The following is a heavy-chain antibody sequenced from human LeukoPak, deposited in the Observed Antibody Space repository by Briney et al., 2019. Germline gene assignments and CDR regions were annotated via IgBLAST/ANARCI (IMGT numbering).Heavy chain of an antibody. Sequence: PGGSLRLSCVASGFSFTKYWMTWVRQAPGKGLEWVARLHPDGSERNYVGSVEGRFTVFGDNAKSSLFLQMHSLRVEHTAVYYCARGGYSFDYLGQGTLVTVPS. D-gene: IGHD5-12*01. V-gene: IGHV3-7*01. CDR1: GFSFTKYW. CDR3: ARGGYSFDY. J-gene: IGHJ4*02. CDR2: LHPDGSER.